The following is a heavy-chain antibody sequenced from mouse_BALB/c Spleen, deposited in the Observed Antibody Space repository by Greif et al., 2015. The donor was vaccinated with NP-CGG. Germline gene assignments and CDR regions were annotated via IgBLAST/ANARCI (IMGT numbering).Heavy chain of an antibody. CDR3: ARDDSFDY. J-gene: IGHJ2*01. D-gene: IGHD2-4*01. CDR1: GFTFSSFG. CDR2: ISSGSSTI. Sequence: EVQVVESGGGLVQPGGSRKLSCAASGFTFSSFGMHWVRQAPEKGLEWVAYISSGSSTIYYADTVKGRFTISRDNPKNTLFLQMTSLRSEDTAMYYCARDDSFDYWGQGTTLTVSS. V-gene: IGHV5-17*02.